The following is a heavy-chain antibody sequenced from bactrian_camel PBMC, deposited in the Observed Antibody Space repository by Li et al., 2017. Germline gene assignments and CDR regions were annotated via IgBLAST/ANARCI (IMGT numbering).Heavy chain of an antibody. CDR1: RYIYSTYC. CDR3: AARVVTNIKPPWCAPGTYDYNY. Sequence: VQLVESGGGSVQAGGSLRLSCAASRYIYSTYCMGWFRQAPGKEREGVAVIDRDGATRYADSVKGRFTISKDNAKNTVYLQMNSLKPEDTAMYYCAARVVTNIKPPWCAPGTYDYNYWGQGTQVTVS. V-gene: IGHV3S53*01. CDR2: IDRDGAT. D-gene: IGHD2*01. J-gene: IGHJ4*01.